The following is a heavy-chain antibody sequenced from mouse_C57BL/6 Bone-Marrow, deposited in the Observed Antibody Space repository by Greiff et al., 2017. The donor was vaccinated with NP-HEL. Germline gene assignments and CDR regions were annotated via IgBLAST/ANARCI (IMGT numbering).Heavy chain of an antibody. CDR1: GYTFTSYW. V-gene: IGHV1-50*01. D-gene: IGHD1-1*01. J-gene: IGHJ4*01. Sequence: VQLQQPGAELVKPGASVKLSCKASGYTFTSYWMQWVNQRPGQGLEWIGEIDPSDSYTNYNQKFKGKATLTVDTSSSTAYMQLSSLTSEDSAVYYCARGILRYAMDYWGQGTSVTVSS. CDR3: ARGILRYAMDY. CDR2: IDPSDSYT.